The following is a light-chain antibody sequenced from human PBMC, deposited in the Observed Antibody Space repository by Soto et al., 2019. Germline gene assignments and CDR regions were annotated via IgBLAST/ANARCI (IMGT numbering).Light chain of an antibody. CDR2: DNN. V-gene: IGLV1-51*01. Sequence: QSVLTQPPSVSAAPGQKVTISCSGSRSNIGNNDVSWYQQLPGTAPKLLIYDNNKRPSGIPDRFSGSKSGTSATLGITGLQTGDEADYYCGTWDSSLSGDEVVFGGGTKVTVL. CDR3: GTWDSSLSGDEVV. J-gene: IGLJ2*01. CDR1: RSNIGNND.